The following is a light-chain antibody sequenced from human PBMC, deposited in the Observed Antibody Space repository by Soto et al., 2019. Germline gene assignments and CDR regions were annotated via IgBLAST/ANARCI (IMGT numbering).Light chain of an antibody. CDR2: GVS. CDR3: QQYGSSPPLT. V-gene: IGKV3-20*01. Sequence: EIVLAQSPGTLSLSPGERATLSCRASQRVSNTYLAWYQQKPGQAPRLLIYGVSSRATGIPDRFSGSGSGTDFTLTISRLEPEDFAVYYCQQYGSSPPLTFGGGTKVDIK. CDR1: QRVSNTY. J-gene: IGKJ4*01.